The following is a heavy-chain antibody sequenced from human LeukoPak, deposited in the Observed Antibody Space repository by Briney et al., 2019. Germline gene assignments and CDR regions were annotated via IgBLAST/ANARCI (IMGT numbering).Heavy chain of an antibody. CDR3: AKGRGILTGYGTMYYFDY. CDR1: GFTFTNYA. D-gene: IGHD3-9*01. J-gene: IGHJ4*02. Sequence: PGGSLRLSCAASGFTFTNYAMSWVRQAPGKGLEWVSAFSGSGGSTYYADSVKGRFTISRDISKNTLYLQMNSLRVEDTAIYYCAKGRGILTGYGTMYYFDYWGQGTLVTVSS. V-gene: IGHV3-23*01. CDR2: FSGSGGST.